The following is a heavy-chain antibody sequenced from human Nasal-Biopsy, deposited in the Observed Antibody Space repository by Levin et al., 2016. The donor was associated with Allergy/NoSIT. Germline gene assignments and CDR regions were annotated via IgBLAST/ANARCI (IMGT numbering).Heavy chain of an antibody. V-gene: IGHV5-51*01. Sequence: GESLKISCKGSGYSFGAYWIGWVRQMPGKGLEWVGIIYPGDSDTRYSPSFQGQVTISADKSISTAYLQWSSLQASDTAIYYCARLLAAVTSPFSYWGQGTLVTVSS. D-gene: IGHD4-17*01. CDR1: GYSFGAYW. CDR3: ARLLAAVTSPFSY. CDR2: IYPGDSDT. J-gene: IGHJ4*02.